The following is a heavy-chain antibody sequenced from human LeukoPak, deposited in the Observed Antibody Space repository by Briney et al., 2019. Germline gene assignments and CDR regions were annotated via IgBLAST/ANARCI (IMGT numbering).Heavy chain of an antibody. CDR1: GFTFSRYS. V-gene: IGHV3-7*01. J-gene: IGHJ4*02. CDR3: ARWRGQQSEFDY. CDR2: IREDGSGG. D-gene: IGHD5-24*01. Sequence: PGGSLRLSCAASGFTFSRYSMAWVRQAPGKGLEWVANIREDGSGGEYVDSVKGRFTISRDNAKTSVFLQINSLRVEDTAVYFCARWRGQQSEFDYWGKGTLVTVSS.